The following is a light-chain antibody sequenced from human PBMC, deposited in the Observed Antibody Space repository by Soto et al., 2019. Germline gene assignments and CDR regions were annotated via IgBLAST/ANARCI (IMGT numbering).Light chain of an antibody. V-gene: IGKV1-39*01. CDR2: AAS. CDR1: QSISSY. Sequence: DIQMTQSPSSLSASVGDRVTITCRASQSISSYLNWYQQKPGKAPKLLIYAASSLQSGVPPRFSGSGSGTDFTLTISSLQPEDFATYYCQQTSSTPPFGGGSKVDI. J-gene: IGKJ4*01. CDR3: QQTSSTPP.